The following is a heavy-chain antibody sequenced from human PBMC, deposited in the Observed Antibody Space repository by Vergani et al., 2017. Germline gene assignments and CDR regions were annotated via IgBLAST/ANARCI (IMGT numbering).Heavy chain of an antibody. CDR2: IYYSGST. V-gene: IGHV4-59*01. Sequence: QVQLQESGPGLVKPSETLSVTCTVSGGSISSYYWSWIRQPPGKGLEWIGYIYYSGSTNYNPSLKSRVTISVDTSKNQFSLKLSSVTAADTAVYYCARDRGARTIAAAYYYYGMDVWGQGTTVTVSS. J-gene: IGHJ6*02. CDR3: ARDRGARTIAAAYYYYGMDV. D-gene: IGHD6-13*01. CDR1: GGSISSYY.